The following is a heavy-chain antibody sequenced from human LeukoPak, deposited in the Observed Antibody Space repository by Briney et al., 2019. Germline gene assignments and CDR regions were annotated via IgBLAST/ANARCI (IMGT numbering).Heavy chain of an antibody. J-gene: IGHJ4*02. CDR2: IYYSGST. D-gene: IGHD3-16*01. Sequence: SETLSLTCTVSGGSISSYYWSWIRQPPGKGLEWIGYIYYSGSTNYNPSLKSRVTISVDTSKNQFSLKLSSVTAADTAVYYCARQRLDYDYVWGSYRYFDYWGQGTLVTVSS. V-gene: IGHV4-59*08. CDR3: ARQRLDYDYVWGSYRYFDY. CDR1: GGSISSYY.